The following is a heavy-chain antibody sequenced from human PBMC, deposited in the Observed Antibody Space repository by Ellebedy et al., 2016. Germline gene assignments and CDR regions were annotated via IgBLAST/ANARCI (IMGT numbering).Heavy chain of an antibody. CDR2: ISSSSSYI. J-gene: IGHJ4*02. CDR1: GFTVSSNY. CDR3: ARGTYGDVYYFDY. Sequence: GESLKISXAASGFTVSSNYMSWVRQAPGKGLEWVSSISSSSSYIYYADSVKGRFTISRDNAKNSLYLQMNSLRAEDTAVYYCARGTYGDVYYFDYWGQGTLVTVSS. V-gene: IGHV3-21*01. D-gene: IGHD1-1*01.